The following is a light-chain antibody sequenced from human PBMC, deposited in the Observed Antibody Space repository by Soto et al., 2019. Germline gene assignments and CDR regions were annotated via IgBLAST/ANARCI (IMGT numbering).Light chain of an antibody. J-gene: IGKJ1*01. Sequence: EIGLTQSPGTLSLSPGERATLSCRASQSVSSSYLAWYQQKPGQPPRLLIYGASSRATGIPDRFSGSGSGTDFTLTISRLEPEDFAVYYCQQYGSSGTFGQGTKVDIK. CDR1: QSVSSSY. V-gene: IGKV3-20*01. CDR2: GAS. CDR3: QQYGSSGT.